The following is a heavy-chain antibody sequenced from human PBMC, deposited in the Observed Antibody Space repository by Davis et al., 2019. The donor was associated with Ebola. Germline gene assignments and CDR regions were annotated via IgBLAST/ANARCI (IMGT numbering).Heavy chain of an antibody. Sequence: GESLKISCAASGFTFSSYSMNWVRQAPGKGLEWVSYISSSGSTIYYADSVKGRFTISRDNAKNSLYLQMNSLRAEDTAVYYCARTISRDIVLMVYAIGAFDIWGQGTMVTVSS. V-gene: IGHV3-48*04. D-gene: IGHD2-8*01. CDR1: GFTFSSYS. CDR3: ARTISRDIVLMVYAIGAFDI. J-gene: IGHJ3*02. CDR2: ISSSGSTI.